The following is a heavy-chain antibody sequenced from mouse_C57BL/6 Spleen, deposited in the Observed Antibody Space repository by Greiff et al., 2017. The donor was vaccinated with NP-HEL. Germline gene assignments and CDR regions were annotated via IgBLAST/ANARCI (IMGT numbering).Heavy chain of an antibody. D-gene: IGHD1-1*01. CDR3: ARIYYGSSYYYAMDY. CDR2: INPNTGGT. CDR1: GYTFTDYY. V-gene: IGHV1-26*01. J-gene: IGHJ4*01. Sequence: EVQLQQSGPELVKPGASVKISCKASGYTFTDYYMNWVKQSHGKSLEWIGDINPNTGGTSYNQKFKGKATLTVDKSSSTAYMELRSLTSEDSAVYYCARIYYGSSYYYAMDYWGQGTSVTVSS.